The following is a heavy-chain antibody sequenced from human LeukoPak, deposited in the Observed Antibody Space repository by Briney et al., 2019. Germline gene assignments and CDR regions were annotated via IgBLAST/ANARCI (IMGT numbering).Heavy chain of an antibody. Sequence: GVSLRLSCAASGFIFSDYAMTWVRQAPGKGLEWVSAIGGSGASTYYVDSVKGRFTISRDNSKTTVYLQMNNLRAEDTAVYYCAKNSARTTVTTGLSYWGQGTLVTVSS. V-gene: IGHV3-23*01. D-gene: IGHD4-17*01. CDR1: GFIFSDYA. J-gene: IGHJ4*02. CDR3: AKNSARTTVTTGLSY. CDR2: IGGSGAST.